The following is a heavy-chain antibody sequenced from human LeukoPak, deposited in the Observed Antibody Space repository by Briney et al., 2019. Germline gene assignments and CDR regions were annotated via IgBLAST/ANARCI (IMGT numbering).Heavy chain of an antibody. V-gene: IGHV4-30-2*01. D-gene: IGHD4-17*01. CDR3: ARDSSTPYGIDY. Sequence: SQTLSLTCTVSGGSISSGGYYWSWIRQPPGKGLEWIGYIYHSGSTYYNPSLKSRVTISVDRSKNQFSLKLSSVTAADTAVYYYARDSSTPYGIDYWGQGTLVTVSS. CDR1: GGSISSGGYY. J-gene: IGHJ4*02. CDR2: IYHSGST.